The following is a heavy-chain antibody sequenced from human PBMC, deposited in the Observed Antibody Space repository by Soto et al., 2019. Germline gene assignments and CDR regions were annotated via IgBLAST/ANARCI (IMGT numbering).Heavy chain of an antibody. CDR2: IYYSGST. CDR1: GDSISSSSYY. J-gene: IGHJ6*02. CDR3: ASQYYDFWSGYRANYYYYGMDV. V-gene: IGHV4-39*01. Sequence: PSETMSLTCAVSGDSISSSSYYWGWNRQPPGKGLEWIGSIYYSGSTYYNPSLKSRVSISVDTSKNQFSLKLSSVTAADTAVYYCASQYYDFWSGYRANYYYYGMDVWGQGTTVTVSS. D-gene: IGHD3-3*01.